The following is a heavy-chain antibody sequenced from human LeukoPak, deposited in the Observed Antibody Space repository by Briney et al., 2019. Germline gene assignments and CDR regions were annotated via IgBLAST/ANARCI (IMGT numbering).Heavy chain of an antibody. J-gene: IGHJ4*02. CDR2: VSPGGYT. Sequence: SETLSLTCAVSGVSVNDYYWSWIRQSPEKGLEWIGEVSPGGYTSYNPSLKSRVIISEDTSENQLSLKVRSVTAADTALYYCARIRCGRGQDICYNHGAQGSLVTVSP. CDR1: GVSVNDYY. CDR3: ARIRCGRGQDICYNH. V-gene: IGHV4-34*01. D-gene: IGHD2-21*01.